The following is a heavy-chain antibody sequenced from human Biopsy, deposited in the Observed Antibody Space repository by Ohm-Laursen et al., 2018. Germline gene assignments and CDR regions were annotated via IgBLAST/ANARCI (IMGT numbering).Heavy chain of an antibody. V-gene: IGHV4-4*07. D-gene: IGHD3-22*01. CDR3: ASVVLGPTNDAFDL. CDR1: GGDINNYY. Sequence: SDTLSLTCYVSGGDINNYYWSWIRQPAGKGLEWIGRIYPGGSTNYNPSPKSRVIMSVDTSKKQLSLRLRSVTAADTAMYYCASVVLGPTNDAFDLWGQGTMVVVSS. J-gene: IGHJ3*01. CDR2: IYPGGST.